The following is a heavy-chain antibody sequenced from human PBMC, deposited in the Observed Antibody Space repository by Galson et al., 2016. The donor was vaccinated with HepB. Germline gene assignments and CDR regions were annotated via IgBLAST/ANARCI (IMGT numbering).Heavy chain of an antibody. CDR2: IYYSGST. CDR3: ARATGYSGYWEADC. Sequence: TLSLTCTVSGGSINSGDYYWSWIRQPPGKGLERIGYIYYSGSTYYNPSLKSRLTISVDASKNQFSLKLSSVTAADTAVYYCARATGYSGYWEADCWGQGTQVTVSS. D-gene: IGHD5-12*01. CDR1: GGSINSGDYY. J-gene: IGHJ4*02. V-gene: IGHV4-30-4*01.